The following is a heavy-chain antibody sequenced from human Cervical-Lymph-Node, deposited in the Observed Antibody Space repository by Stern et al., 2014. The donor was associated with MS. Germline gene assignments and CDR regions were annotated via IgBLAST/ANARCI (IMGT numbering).Heavy chain of an antibody. CDR1: GYTFTNYN. J-gene: IGHJ4*02. Sequence: QVQLVQSGPEVKKPGASVRVSCKTSGYTFTNYNIAWLRQAPGQGLEWMGWISTYNGNTNYAQRLQGRVTMTTDTSTNTVYMELRSLRSDDTAVYFCARERGNIVVIPASPFFDYWGQGALVTVSS. CDR2: ISTYNGNT. V-gene: IGHV1-18*01. CDR3: ARERGNIVVIPASPFFDY. D-gene: IGHD2-2*01.